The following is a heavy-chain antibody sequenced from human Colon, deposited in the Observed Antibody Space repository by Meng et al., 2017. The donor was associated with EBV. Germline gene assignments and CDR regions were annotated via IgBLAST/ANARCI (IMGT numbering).Heavy chain of an antibody. CDR1: VYTFINDA. J-gene: IGHJ2*01. CDR2: INTHTGNP. V-gene: IGHV7-4-1*02. D-gene: IGHD3-22*01. CDR3: ARGGPYPDSSGFHWYFDL. Sequence: VQLVQFGSVFKKSGAAVKVSCKAAVYTFINDAINWGRQAPGQGLEWMGWINTHTGNPTYGQGFTGRFVLSSDTSVSTANLQISSLKAEDTAVYYCARGGPYPDSSGFHWYFDLWGRGTLVTVSS.